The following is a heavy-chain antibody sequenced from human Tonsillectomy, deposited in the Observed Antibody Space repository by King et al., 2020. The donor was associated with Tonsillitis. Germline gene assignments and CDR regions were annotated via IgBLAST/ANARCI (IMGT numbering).Heavy chain of an antibody. CDR3: ARIYETYYNFWSGYVGAFDI. V-gene: IGHV2-26*01. J-gene: IGHJ3*02. Sequence: VNLKESGPVLVKPTETLTLACTVSGFSLSNARMGVSWIRQPPGKALEWLAHIFSSDEKSYSTSLKSRLTISKDTSKSQVVLTMTNMDPVDTATYYCARIYETYYNFWSGYVGAFDIWGQGTMVTVSS. CDR1: GFSLSNARMG. CDR2: IFSSDEK. D-gene: IGHD3-3*01.